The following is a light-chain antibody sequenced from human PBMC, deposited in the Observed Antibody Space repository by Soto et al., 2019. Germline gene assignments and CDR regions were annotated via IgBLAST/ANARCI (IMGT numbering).Light chain of an antibody. V-gene: IGLV2-14*01. CDR2: EFS. CDR1: SSDVGGYNY. CDR3: SSYTSRSTVV. J-gene: IGLJ2*01. Sequence: QSALTQPASVSGSPGQSITISCTGTSSDVGGYNYVSWYQQHPGKAPKLMIYEFSNRPSGVSNRFACSKSGNTASLTISGLQAEDEADYYCSSYTSRSTVVFGGGTKLTVL.